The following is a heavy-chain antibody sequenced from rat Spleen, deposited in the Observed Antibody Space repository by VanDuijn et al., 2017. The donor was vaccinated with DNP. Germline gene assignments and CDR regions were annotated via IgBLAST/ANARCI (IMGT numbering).Heavy chain of an antibody. V-gene: IGHV5-31*01. Sequence: EVQLVESGGGLVQPGGSLKLSCAASGFTFNHYWMTWIRQFPGKGLEWVASIPSSGGSTYYPDSVKGRFTISRDNARNTLYLQMDSLRSEDTATYYCATHSGWFAYWGQGSPVTVSS. CDR2: IPSSGGST. CDR1: GFTFNHYW. J-gene: IGHJ3*01. CDR3: ATHSGWFAY. D-gene: IGHD1-1*01.